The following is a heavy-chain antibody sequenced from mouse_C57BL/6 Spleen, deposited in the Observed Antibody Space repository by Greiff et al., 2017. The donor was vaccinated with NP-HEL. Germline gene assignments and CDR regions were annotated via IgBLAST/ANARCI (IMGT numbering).Heavy chain of an antibody. D-gene: IGHD1-1*01. J-gene: IGHJ1*03. CDR3: ARPITTVVATGYFDV. CDR1: GYTFTSYW. Sequence: VKLMESGAELVRPGSSVKLSCKASGYTFTSYWMDWVKQRPGQGLEWIGNIYPSDSETHYNQKFRDKATLPVDKSSSTAYMQLSSLTSEDSAVYYCARPITTVVATGYFDVWGTGTTVTVSS. V-gene: IGHV1-61*01. CDR2: IYPSDSET.